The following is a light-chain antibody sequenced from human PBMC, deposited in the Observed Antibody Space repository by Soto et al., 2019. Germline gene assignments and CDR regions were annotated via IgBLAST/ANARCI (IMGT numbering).Light chain of an antibody. V-gene: IGKV3-20*01. CDR3: QQYGSSGT. CDR1: QSVSNNY. J-gene: IGKJ1*01. Sequence: EIGLTQSAGTLSLSAGERATLSWGASQSVSNNYLAWYQQKPGQAPRLLIYGASNRATGIPDRFSGSGSGTDFTLTISRLEPEDFAAYYCQQYGSSGTFGQGTKVDIK. CDR2: GAS.